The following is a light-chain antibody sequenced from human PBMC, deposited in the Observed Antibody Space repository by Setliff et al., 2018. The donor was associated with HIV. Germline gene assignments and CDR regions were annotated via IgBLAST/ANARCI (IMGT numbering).Light chain of an antibody. CDR1: SSDVGSYNL. CDR3: CSYAGSRIFDV. V-gene: IGLV2-23*02. J-gene: IGLJ1*01. Sequence: QSALAQPASVSGSPGQSITISCTGTSSDVGSYNLVSWYQQHPGKAPKLMTYEVSKRPSGVSNRFSGSKSGNTASLTISGLQAEDEADYYCCSYAGSRIFDVFGTGTKVTVL. CDR2: EVS.